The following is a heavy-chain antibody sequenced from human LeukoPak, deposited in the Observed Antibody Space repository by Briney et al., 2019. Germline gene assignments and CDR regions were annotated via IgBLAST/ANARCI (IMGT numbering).Heavy chain of an antibody. CDR1: GFTVSSNY. Sequence: PGGSLRLSCATSGFTVSSNYMSWVHQAPGKGLEWVSVIYSGGSTYYADSVKGRFTISRDNSKNTLYLQMNSLRAEDTAVYYRARVRNYFDYWGQGTLVTVSS. J-gene: IGHJ4*02. CDR2: IYSGGST. CDR3: ARVRNYFDY. V-gene: IGHV3-53*01.